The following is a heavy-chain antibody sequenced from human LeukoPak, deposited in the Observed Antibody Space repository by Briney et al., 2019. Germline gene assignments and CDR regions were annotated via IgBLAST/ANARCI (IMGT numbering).Heavy chain of an antibody. V-gene: IGHV4-39*01. Sequence: SETLSLTCTVSGGSISSSSYFWGWVRQPPGKGLEWIGAIYYTATTYYNPSLKSRVTISVDTSKNQFSLKLRSVAAADTAVYYCARRYYYGSGFDFWGQGTLVTVSS. J-gene: IGHJ4*02. CDR1: GGSISSSSYF. CDR2: IYYTATT. D-gene: IGHD3-10*01. CDR3: ARRYYYGSGFDF.